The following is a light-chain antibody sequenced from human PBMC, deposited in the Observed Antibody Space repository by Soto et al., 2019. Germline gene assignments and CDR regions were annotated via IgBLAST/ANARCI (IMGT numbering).Light chain of an antibody. CDR3: QSYDSSLSGGV. J-gene: IGLJ3*02. Sequence: QLVLTQPPSVSGAPGQRVTISCTGSSSNIGACYDVHWYQQLPGTAPKLLIYGNSNRPSGVPDRFSGSKSGTSASLAITGLQAEDEADYYCQSYDSSLSGGVFGGGTKLTVL. CDR2: GNS. CDR1: SSNIGACYD. V-gene: IGLV1-40*01.